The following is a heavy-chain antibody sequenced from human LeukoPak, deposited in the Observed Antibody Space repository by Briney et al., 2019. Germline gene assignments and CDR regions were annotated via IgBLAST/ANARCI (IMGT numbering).Heavy chain of an antibody. Sequence: GGSLRLSCAASGFTVSDNYMTWVRQAPGKGLEWVSSIYSAGATHYAESVKGRFTISRDNSKNTLYLQMNSPRAEDMAVYYCARIEWERLGRAFDIWGQGTMVTVSS. V-gene: IGHV3-53*01. CDR1: GFTVSDNY. CDR2: IYSAGAT. J-gene: IGHJ3*02. CDR3: ARIEWERLGRAFDI. D-gene: IGHD1-26*01.